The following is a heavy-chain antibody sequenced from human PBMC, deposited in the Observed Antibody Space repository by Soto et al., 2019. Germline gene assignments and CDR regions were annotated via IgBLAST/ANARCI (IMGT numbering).Heavy chain of an antibody. V-gene: IGHV2-5*02. Sequence: QITLKESGPTLVKPTQTLTLTCSFSGFSLSTRGVGVGWIRQPQVKALKCLALIFWDSDKWYSPSLSSRLTIPEDTSKNQVVLTMTNMDPVDTATYYCAHRSRGYAYYFDQWGQGTLVTVSS. CDR3: AHRSRGYAYYFDQ. J-gene: IGHJ4*02. D-gene: IGHD5-12*01. CDR2: IFWDSDK. CDR1: GFSLSTRGVG.